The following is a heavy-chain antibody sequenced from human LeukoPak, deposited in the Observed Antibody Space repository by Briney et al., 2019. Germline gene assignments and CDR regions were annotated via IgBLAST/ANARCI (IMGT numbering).Heavy chain of an antibody. CDR3: ARNLGSFDY. CDR1: GGSFNGSL. J-gene: IGHJ4*02. D-gene: IGHD3-10*01. V-gene: IGHV4-34*01. Sequence: NSSETLSLTCAVYGGSFNGSLWSCIRQSPGKGLEWIGQINQSGCTKNNASRKSRVTNSVDTSKNQFSLKLRSVIAADTAVYYCARNLGSFDYWGQGTLVTVSS. CDR2: INQSGCT.